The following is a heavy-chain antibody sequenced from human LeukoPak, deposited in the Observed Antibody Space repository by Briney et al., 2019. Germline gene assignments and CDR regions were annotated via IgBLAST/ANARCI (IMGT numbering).Heavy chain of an antibody. CDR2: IYSGGST. CDR1: GFTVTAHY. J-gene: IGHJ4*02. Sequence: GGSLRLSCAASGFTVTAHYMSWVRQAPGKALEWVSVIYSGGSTEHADSVKGRFTISRDDSKNTLYLQMNSLRHEDTAVYYCARERGGDGYSEFDYWGQGTLVTVSS. D-gene: IGHD5-24*01. CDR3: ARERGGDGYSEFDY. V-gene: IGHV3-66*02.